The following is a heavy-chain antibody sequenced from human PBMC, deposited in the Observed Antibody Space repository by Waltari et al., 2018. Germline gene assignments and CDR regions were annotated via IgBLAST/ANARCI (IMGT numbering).Heavy chain of an antibody. D-gene: IGHD1-26*01. J-gene: IGHJ4*02. CDR1: GFTFSSYS. CDR3: ARDRGSYFFDY. V-gene: IGHV3-21*03. CDR2: ISRSSSYI. Sequence: EVQLVESGGGLVKPGGSLRLSCAASGFTFSSYSMNWVRQAPGKGLEWVSSISRSSSYIYYADSVKGRFTISRDNAKNSLYLQMNSLRAEDTAVYYCARDRGSYFFDYWGQGTLVTVSS.